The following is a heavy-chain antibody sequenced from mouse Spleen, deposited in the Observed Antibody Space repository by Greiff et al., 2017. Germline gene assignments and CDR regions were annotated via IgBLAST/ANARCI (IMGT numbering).Heavy chain of an antibody. V-gene: IGHV2-9*02. Sequence: VMLVESGPGLVAPSQSLSITCTVSGFSLTSYGVHWVRQPPGKGLEWLGVIWAGGSTNYNSALMSRLSISKDNSKSQVFLKMNSLQTDDTAMYYCARVMITTASWFAYWGQGTLVTVSA. CDR2: IWAGGST. CDR3: ARVMITTASWFAY. D-gene: IGHD2-4*01. CDR1: GFSLTSYG. J-gene: IGHJ3*01.